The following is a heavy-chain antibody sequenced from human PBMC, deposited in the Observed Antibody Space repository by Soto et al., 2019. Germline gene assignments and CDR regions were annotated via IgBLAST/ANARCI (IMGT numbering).Heavy chain of an antibody. CDR1: GFSLSTSEVG. V-gene: IGHV2-5*02. J-gene: IGHJ4*02. CDR3: AHRFDWYYFNY. D-gene: IGHD3-9*01. Sequence: QITLKESGPTLLKPTQTLTLTCTFSGFSLSTSEVGVGWIRQPPGKALEWLALIYWDDDKRYSPSLRSRLTIPKDTSKNQVVLTMTNMDPVDTATYYCAHRFDWYYFNYWGQGSLVTVSS. CDR2: IYWDDDK.